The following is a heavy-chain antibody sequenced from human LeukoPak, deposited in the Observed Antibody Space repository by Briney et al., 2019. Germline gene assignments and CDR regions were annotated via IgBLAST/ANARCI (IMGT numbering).Heavy chain of an antibody. J-gene: IGHJ6*03. CDR3: ARDRGKGGSGSYSNYYYYYYMDV. V-gene: IGHV4-4*07. CDR1: GGSISTFC. CDR2: IYTSGST. D-gene: IGHD3-10*01. Sequence: SETLSLTCTVSGGSISTFCWSWIRQPAGKGLEWIGRIYTSGSTNYNPSPKSLVTISVDTSKNQFSLKLSSVTAADTAVYYCARDRGKGGSGSYSNYYYYYYMDVWGKGTTVTVSS.